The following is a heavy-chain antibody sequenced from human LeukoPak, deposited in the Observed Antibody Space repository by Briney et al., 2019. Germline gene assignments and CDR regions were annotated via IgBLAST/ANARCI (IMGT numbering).Heavy chain of an antibody. CDR3: ASGVYSSSAPNY. V-gene: IGHV4-34*01. Sequence: PSETLSLTCAVYGGSFSGYYWSWIRQPPGKGLEWIGEINHSGSTNYNPSLKSRVTISVDTSKNQFSLKLSSVTAADTAVYYCASGVYSSSAPNYWGQGTLVTVSS. CDR2: INHSGST. D-gene: IGHD6-13*01. CDR1: GGSFSGYY. J-gene: IGHJ4*02.